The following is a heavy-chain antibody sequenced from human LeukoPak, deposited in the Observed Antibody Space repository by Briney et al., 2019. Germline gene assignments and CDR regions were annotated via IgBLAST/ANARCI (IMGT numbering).Heavy chain of an antibody. V-gene: IGHV3-21*01. Sequence: PGGSLRLSCAASGFTFSSYSMNWVRQAPGKGLEWVSSISSSSSYIYYADSVKGRFTISRDNAKNSLYLQMNSLRAEDTAVYYCARELMYSSHPFNTAPYYMDVWGKGTTVTVSS. CDR2: ISSSSSYI. CDR1: GFTFSSYS. D-gene: IGHD6-13*01. CDR3: ARELMYSSHPFNTAPYYMDV. J-gene: IGHJ6*03.